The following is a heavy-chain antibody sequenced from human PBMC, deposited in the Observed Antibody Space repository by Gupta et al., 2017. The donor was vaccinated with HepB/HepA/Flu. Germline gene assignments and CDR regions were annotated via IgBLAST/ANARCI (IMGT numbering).Heavy chain of an antibody. CDR3: AVLKGGGVVAQTPYWYFDL. J-gene: IGHJ2*01. D-gene: IGHD3-16*01. CDR1: GDSISSSSHY. V-gene: IGHV4-39*01. CDR2: IYFTGST. Sequence: QLQLQESGPGLVKPSETLSLTCTVSGDSISSSSHYWGWIRQPPGKGLQWIASIYFTGSTYYNPSLKSRLSISVDTSRNRFSLKMTSVTASDTAVYYCAVLKGGGVVAQTPYWYFDLWGRGTPVTVTS.